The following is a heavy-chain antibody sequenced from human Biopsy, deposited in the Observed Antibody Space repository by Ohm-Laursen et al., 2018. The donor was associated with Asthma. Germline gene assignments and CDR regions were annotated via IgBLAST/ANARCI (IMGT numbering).Heavy chain of an antibody. J-gene: IGHJ4*01. V-gene: IGHV4-30-4*02. D-gene: IGHD3-16*01. CDR1: GGSISSGAYY. CDR2: IYYIGST. CDR3: ARRGGVRRYFDY. Sequence: SDTLSLTCIVSGGSISSGAYYWSWVRQPPGKGLEWIGYIYYIGSTYYNPSLKSRVTISLDTSKNQFSLKLSSGTVADTAVYFCARRGGVRRYFDYWGQGTLVNVSS.